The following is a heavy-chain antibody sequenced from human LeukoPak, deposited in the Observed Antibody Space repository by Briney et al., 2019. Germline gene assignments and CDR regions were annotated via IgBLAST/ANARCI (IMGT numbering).Heavy chain of an antibody. V-gene: IGHV3-66*02. CDR3: ARGSTRIAVAVV. CDR2: IYSGRSP. CDR1: GFTVSSNY. D-gene: IGHD6-19*01. Sequence: GGSLRLSCAASGFTVSSNYMSWIREAPGKGLEWVSVIYSGRSPYYADSVKGRLTISRDNSKNTLYLQMNSLRAEDTAVYYCARGSTRIAVAVVWVQGTLVTVSS. J-gene: IGHJ4*02.